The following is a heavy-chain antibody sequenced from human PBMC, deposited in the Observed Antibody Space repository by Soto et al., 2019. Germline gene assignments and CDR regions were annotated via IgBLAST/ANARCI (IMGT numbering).Heavy chain of an antibody. Sequence: QVQLVESGGGVVQPGRSLRLSCAASGFTFSSYGMHWVRQAPGKGLGWVAVISYDGSNKYYADSVKGRFTISRDNSKNTLYLQMNSLRAEDTAVYYCAKDKMSYPALYGMDVWGQGTTVTVSS. J-gene: IGHJ6*02. V-gene: IGHV3-30*18. CDR2: ISYDGSNK. D-gene: IGHD1-26*01. CDR3: AKDKMSYPALYGMDV. CDR1: GFTFSSYG.